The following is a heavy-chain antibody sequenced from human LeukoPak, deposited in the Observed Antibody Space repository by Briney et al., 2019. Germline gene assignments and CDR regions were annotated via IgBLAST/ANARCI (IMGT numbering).Heavy chain of an antibody. V-gene: IGHV4-4*02. J-gene: IGHJ4*02. Sequence: PSGTLSLTCAISGGSISSSNWWSWVRQPPVKGLEWIGEIYHSGSTNYSPSLKSRVTISVDKPKNQFSLKVTSVTAADTAVYYCARVSSGSYYFDSWGQGTLVTVSS. CDR2: IYHSGST. CDR3: ARVSSGSYYFDS. D-gene: IGHD1-26*01. CDR1: GGSISSSNW.